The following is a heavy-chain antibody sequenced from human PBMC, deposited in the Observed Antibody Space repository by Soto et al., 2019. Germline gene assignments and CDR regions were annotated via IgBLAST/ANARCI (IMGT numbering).Heavy chain of an antibody. CDR2: IYYSGST. D-gene: IGHD1-1*01. Sequence: QVQLQESGPGLVKPSQTLSLTCTVSGGSISSGDYYWSWIRQPPGKVLEWIGYIYYSGSTYYNPSPKGRVTISVDPSKNQFSLKLSSVTAEDTAVYYCARGVDWNDVPWFDPWGQGTLVTVSS. CDR3: ARGVDWNDVPWFDP. J-gene: IGHJ5*02. CDR1: GGSISSGDYY. V-gene: IGHV4-30-4*01.